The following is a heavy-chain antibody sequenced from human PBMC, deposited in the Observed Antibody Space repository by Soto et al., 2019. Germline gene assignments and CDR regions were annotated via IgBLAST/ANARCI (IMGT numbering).Heavy chain of an antibody. Sequence: QVQLVQSGAEEKKPGASVKVSCKASGYTFTTYTIHWVRQAPGQRLEWMGWINAGNGNTKYSQKFQGRVTITRDTSASRAYMELSSLSSEDTPLYYFARELGSIWYIRLFEPWGQGALGTVSS. CDR3: ARELGSIWYIRLFEP. V-gene: IGHV1-3*05. D-gene: IGHD6-13*01. J-gene: IGHJ5*02. CDR2: INAGNGNT. CDR1: GYTFTTYT.